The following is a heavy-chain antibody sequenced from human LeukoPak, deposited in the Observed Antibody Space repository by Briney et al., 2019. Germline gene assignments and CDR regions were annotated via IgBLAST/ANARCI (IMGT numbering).Heavy chain of an antibody. CDR1: GFTVSSNY. J-gene: IGHJ3*02. V-gene: IGHV3-66*01. Sequence: PGGSLRLSCAASGFTVSSNYMSWVRQAPGKGLEWVSVIYSGGSTYYADSVKGRFTISRGNSKNTLYLQMNSLRAEDTAVYYCEVVVAATDDAFDIWGQGTMVTVSS. CDR2: IYSGGST. D-gene: IGHD2-15*01. CDR3: EVVVAATDDAFDI.